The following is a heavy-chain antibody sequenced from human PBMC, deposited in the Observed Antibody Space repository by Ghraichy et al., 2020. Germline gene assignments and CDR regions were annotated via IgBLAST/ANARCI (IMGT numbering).Heavy chain of an antibody. CDR1: GFTFSSYG. J-gene: IGHJ6*02. V-gene: IGHV3-30*02. Sequence: GESLNISCAASGFTFSSYGMHWVRQAPGKGLEWVAFIRYDGSNKYYADSVKGRFTISRDNSKNTLYLQMNSLRAEDTAVYYCAKGWLVRGYGMDVWGQGTTVTVSS. CDR3: AKGWLVRGYGMDV. CDR2: IRYDGSNK. D-gene: IGHD6-19*01.